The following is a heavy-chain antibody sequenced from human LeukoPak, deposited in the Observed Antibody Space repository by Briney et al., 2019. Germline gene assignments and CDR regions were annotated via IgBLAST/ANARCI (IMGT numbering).Heavy chain of an antibody. CDR3: ARLGYCSSTSCLRDAFDI. Sequence: SVKVSCKASGGTFSSYAISWVRQAPGQGLEWMGGIIPIFGTANYAQKLQGRVTMTTDTSTSTAYMELRSLRSDDTAVYYCARLGYCSSTSCLRDAFDIWGQGTMVTVSS. J-gene: IGHJ3*02. V-gene: IGHV1-69*05. CDR2: IIPIFGTA. CDR1: GGTFSSYA. D-gene: IGHD2-2*01.